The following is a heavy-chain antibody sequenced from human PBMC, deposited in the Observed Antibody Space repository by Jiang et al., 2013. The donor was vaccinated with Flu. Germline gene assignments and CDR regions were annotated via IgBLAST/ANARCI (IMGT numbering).Heavy chain of an antibody. CDR1: GYTFTSYD. Sequence: SGAEVKKPGASVKVSCKASGYTFTSYDINWVRQATGQGLEWMGWISAYNGNTNYAQKLQGRVTMTTDTSTSTAYMELRSLRSDDTAVYYCARDPKAGIAAAGTHPGFDYWGQGTLVTVSS. D-gene: IGHD6-13*01. V-gene: IGHV1-18*01. CDR2: ISAYNGNT. CDR3: ARDPKAGIAAAGTHPGFDY. J-gene: IGHJ4*02.